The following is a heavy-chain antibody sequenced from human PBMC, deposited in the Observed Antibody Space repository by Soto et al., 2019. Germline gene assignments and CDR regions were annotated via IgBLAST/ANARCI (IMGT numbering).Heavy chain of an antibody. CDR3: ARVSYDMLTGPRPHRFDH. J-gene: IGHJ5*02. Sequence: GGSLRLSCAASGFTFSSYSMNWVRQAPGKGLEWVSYISSSSSTIYYADSVKGRFTISRDNAKNLLYLQMNSLRAEDTAVYYCARVSYDMLTGPRPHRFDHWGQGTLVTVSS. CDR1: GFTFSSYS. D-gene: IGHD3-9*01. CDR2: ISSSSSTI. V-gene: IGHV3-48*04.